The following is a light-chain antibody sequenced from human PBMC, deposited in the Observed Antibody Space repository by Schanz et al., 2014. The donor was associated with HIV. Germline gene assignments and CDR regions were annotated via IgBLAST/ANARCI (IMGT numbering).Light chain of an antibody. V-gene: IGKV3-20*01. J-gene: IGKJ3*01. CDR3: QQYGSSGT. CDR2: GAS. Sequence: DIVLTQSPATLSLSPGERATLSCRASQSVSSYLAWYQQKPGQAPRLLIYGASSRATGVPDRFSGSGSGTYFTLTINRLEPEDCAVYYCQQYGSSGTFGPGTKVHIQ. CDR1: QSVSSY.